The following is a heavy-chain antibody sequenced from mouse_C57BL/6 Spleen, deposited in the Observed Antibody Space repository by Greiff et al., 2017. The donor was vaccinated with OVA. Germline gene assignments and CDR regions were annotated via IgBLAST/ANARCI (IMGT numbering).Heavy chain of an antibody. Sequence: VQLQQPGAELVKPGASVKMSCKASGYTFTSYWITWVKQRPGQGLEWIGDIYPGSGSTNYNEKFKSKATLTVDTSSSTAYMQLSSLTSEDSAVYYCARERASSGPGYYWGQGTTLTVSS. CDR3: ARERASSGPGYY. CDR1: GYTFTSYW. D-gene: IGHD3-2*02. V-gene: IGHV1-55*01. J-gene: IGHJ2*01. CDR2: IYPGSGST.